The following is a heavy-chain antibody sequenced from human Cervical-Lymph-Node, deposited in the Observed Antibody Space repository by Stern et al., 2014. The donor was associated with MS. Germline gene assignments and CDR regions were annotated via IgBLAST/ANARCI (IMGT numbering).Heavy chain of an antibody. CDR1: GGTLSRFG. CDR3: ARGAVVLAALRF. J-gene: IGHJ4*02. D-gene: IGHD2-15*01. Sequence: VQLVESGAEVKRPGASVKVSCKASGGTLSRFGISWGRQAPGKGLEWMGDITPIFRTINYEQKLQRGRTTKAEEQNKTDYRELSSLKSEDTAVYYCARGAVVLAALRFWGQGTLITVSS. V-gene: IGHV1-69*01. CDR2: ITPIFRTI.